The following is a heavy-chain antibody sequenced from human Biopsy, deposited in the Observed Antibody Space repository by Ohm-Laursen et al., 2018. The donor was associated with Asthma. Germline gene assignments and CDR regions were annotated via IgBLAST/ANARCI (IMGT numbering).Heavy chain of an antibody. CDR2: ITFDGTTQ. CDR3: SRDTLGYYFDT. Sequence: RSLRLSCTASGRHFGSYNMHWARQAPGKGLEWVAVITFDGTTQYYGDSVRGRFTVSRDNSKNLLFLQMTSLRPEDTAVYFCSRDTLGYYFDTWGPGTLVTVSS. V-gene: IGHV3-30-3*01. J-gene: IGHJ4*02. CDR1: GRHFGSYN. D-gene: IGHD7-27*01.